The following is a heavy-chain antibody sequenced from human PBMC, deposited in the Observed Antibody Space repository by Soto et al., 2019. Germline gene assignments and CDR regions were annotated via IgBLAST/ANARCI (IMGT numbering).Heavy chain of an antibody. CDR3: ARGGTFAYDTSGYSVY. CDR2: INPKSGGT. V-gene: IGHV1-2*02. J-gene: IGHJ4*02. D-gene: IGHD3-22*01. Sequence: ASVKVSCKTSGYTFSAYYMHWVRQAPGQGLEWMGWINPKSGGTLYAQKFQGRVTMTRDTSISTAYMELSRLRSDDTAVYYCARGGTFAYDTSGYSVYWGQGTLVTVSS. CDR1: GYTFSAYY.